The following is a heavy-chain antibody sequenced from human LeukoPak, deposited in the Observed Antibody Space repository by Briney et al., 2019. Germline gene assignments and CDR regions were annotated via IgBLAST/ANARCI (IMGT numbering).Heavy chain of an antibody. CDR3: ARDRRSGSLYGAFDI. CDR2: IYYSGST. Sequence: SETLSLTCTVSGGSISSSYYYWGWIRQPPGKGLEWIGSIYYSGSTYYSPSLKSRASLSVDTSKNQFSLKLSSVTAADTAVYYCARDRRSGSLYGAFDIWGQGTLVTVSS. D-gene: IGHD1-26*01. J-gene: IGHJ3*02. CDR1: GGSISSSYYY. V-gene: IGHV4-39*07.